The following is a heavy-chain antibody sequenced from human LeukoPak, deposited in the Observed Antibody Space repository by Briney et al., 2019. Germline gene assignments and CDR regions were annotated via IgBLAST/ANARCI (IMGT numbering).Heavy chain of an antibody. J-gene: IGHJ4*02. CDR1: GFTFSTYA. CDR2: ISYDGSNK. V-gene: IGHV3-30*04. Sequence: GTSLRLSCAASGFTFSTYAMHWVRQAPGKGLEWVAVISYDGSNKYYADSVKGRFTISRDNSKNTLYLQMNSLRAEDTAVYYCARDPAYYYDSSGYFDYWGQGTLVTVSS. CDR3: ARDPAYYYDSSGYFDY. D-gene: IGHD3-22*01.